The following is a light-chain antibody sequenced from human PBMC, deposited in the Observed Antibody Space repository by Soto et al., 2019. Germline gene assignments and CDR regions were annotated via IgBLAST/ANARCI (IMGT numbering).Light chain of an antibody. CDR2: DVS. J-gene: IGLJ1*01. CDR1: ISDVGGYNY. CDR3: CSYAGSVVYV. Sequence: SVPSLPRSVAGSPGQACTISCTGTISDVGGYNYVSWYQQHPGKAPKLMTYDVSKRPSGVPDRFSGSKYGNTASLTISGLQAEDEADYCCCSYAGSVVYVFGTGTEVTVL. V-gene: IGLV2-11*01.